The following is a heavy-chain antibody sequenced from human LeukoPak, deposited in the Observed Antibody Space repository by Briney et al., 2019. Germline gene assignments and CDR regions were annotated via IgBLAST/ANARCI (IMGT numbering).Heavy chain of an antibody. J-gene: IGHJ4*02. D-gene: IGHD5-24*01. V-gene: IGHV3-48*02. CDR1: GFTFSSYS. CDR2: ISSSSSTI. CDR3: VRSRWLQLGYFDC. Sequence: GGSLRLSCAASGFTFSSYSMNWVRQAPGKGLEWVSYISSSSSTIYYADSVKGRFTISRDNAKNSLYLQMNSLRDEDTAVYYCVRSRWLQLGYFDCWGQGILVTVSS.